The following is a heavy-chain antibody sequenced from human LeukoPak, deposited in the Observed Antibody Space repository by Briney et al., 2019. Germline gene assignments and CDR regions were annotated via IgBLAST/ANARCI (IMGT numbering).Heavy chain of an antibody. D-gene: IGHD6-13*01. J-gene: IGHJ6*03. Sequence: GASVRVSFKASGYIFTSYGISWVRQAPGQGLEWLGWISAYNGDTHYAQKFQGRVTMTTDSTTRTAYMELRSLTSQDTAVYFCARFDSSSWTFYYMDVWGQGAAVTVSS. CDR1: GYIFTSYG. CDR2: ISAYNGDT. V-gene: IGHV1-18*04. CDR3: ARFDSSSWTFYYMDV.